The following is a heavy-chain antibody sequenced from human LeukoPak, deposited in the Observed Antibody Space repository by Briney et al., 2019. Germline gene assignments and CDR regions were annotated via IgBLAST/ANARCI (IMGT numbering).Heavy chain of an antibody. CDR2: IIPLFGTA. J-gene: IGHJ5*02. CDR3: ARATVVVPAALYNLCDL. V-gene: IGHV1-69*01. Sequence: SEKVSCKASGGTFSSYAISWVRQAPGQGLEWTGGIIPLFGTANYAQKFQGRVTITADESTSTAYMELSSLRSEDTAVYYCARATVVVPAALYNLCDLWRGETLVSV. CDR1: GGTFSSYA. D-gene: IGHD2-2*01.